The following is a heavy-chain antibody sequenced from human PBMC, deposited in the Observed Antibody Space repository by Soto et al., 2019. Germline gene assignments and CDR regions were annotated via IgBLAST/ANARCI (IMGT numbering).Heavy chain of an antibody. D-gene: IGHD3-22*01. CDR1: GGTFSSYA. J-gene: IGHJ4*02. Sequence: ASVKVSCKASGGTFSSYAISWVRQAPGQGLEWMGGIIPIFGTANYAQKFQGRVTITADKSTSTAYMELSSLRSEDTAVYYCAGMYYYDSSGYCDYWGQGTLVTVSS. CDR3: AGMYYYDSSGYCDY. V-gene: IGHV1-69*06. CDR2: IIPIFGTA.